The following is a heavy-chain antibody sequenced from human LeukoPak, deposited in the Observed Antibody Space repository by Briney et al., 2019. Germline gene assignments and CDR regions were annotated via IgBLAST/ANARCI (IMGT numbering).Heavy chain of an antibody. J-gene: IGHJ3*02. D-gene: IGHD3-10*01. Sequence: PGGSLRLSCAASGFTFSSYAMSWVRQAPGKGLEWVSAISSTGGITYYVDSVKGRFTISRDNPKNTLYLQMSSLRVEDTAVYFCAKGITLVRGVIISDAFDIWGQGTLVTVSS. CDR1: GFTFSSYA. CDR3: AKGITLVRGVIISDAFDI. V-gene: IGHV3-23*01. CDR2: ISSTGGIT.